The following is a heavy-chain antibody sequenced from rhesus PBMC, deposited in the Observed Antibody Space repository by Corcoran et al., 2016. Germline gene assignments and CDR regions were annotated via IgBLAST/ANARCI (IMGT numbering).Heavy chain of an antibody. CDR2: ICGYRDYN. CDR1: GFTFSGYE. Sequence: EVQLAASGGGLVQPGGSLRLSCAASGFTFSGYETIWVRLGSGTGVELFSVICGYRDYNLYANAVNVLFTNSRDNAKTSLSLQMNSLRAEDTVVYYGARRRYAYGYDYWGQGVLVTFSS. J-gene: IGHJ4*01. CDR3: ARRRYAYGYDY. V-gene: IGHV3-115*02. D-gene: IGHD5-36*01.